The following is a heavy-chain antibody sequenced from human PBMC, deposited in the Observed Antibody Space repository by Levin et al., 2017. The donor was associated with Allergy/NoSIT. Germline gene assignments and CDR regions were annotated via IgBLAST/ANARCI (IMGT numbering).Heavy chain of an antibody. Sequence: GESLKISCAASGFTFSTYGMHWVRQAPGKGLEWMAIISYDGNYKYYADSVKGRFTVSRDNSKNTLYLQMSSLRAEDTAVYYCANNHYSGSRGGAFDFWGQGTMVTVSS. CDR2: ISYDGNYK. CDR3: ANNHYSGSRGGAFDF. V-gene: IGHV3-30*18. J-gene: IGHJ3*01. CDR1: GFTFSTYG. D-gene: IGHD1-26*01.